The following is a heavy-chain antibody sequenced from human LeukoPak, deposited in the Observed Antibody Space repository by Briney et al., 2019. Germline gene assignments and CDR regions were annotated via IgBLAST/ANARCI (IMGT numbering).Heavy chain of an antibody. D-gene: IGHD6-19*01. J-gene: IGHJ6*02. CDR2: IYYSGST. CDR1: GGSISSYY. Sequence: PSETLSLTCTVSGGSISSYYWSWIRQPPGKGLEWIGYIYYSGSTNYNPSLKSRVTISVDTSKNQFSLKLSSVTAADTAVYYCARAVAGTHYYYGMDVWGQGTTVTVSS. V-gene: IGHV4-59*01. CDR3: ARAVAGTHYYYGMDV.